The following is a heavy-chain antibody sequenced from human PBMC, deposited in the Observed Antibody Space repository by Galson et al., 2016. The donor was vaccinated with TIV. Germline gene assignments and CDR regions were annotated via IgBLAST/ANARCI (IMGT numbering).Heavy chain of an antibody. D-gene: IGHD3-22*01. CDR3: ARAVTMRVADYYYGMDV. V-gene: IGHV3-11*04. CDR2: ISNGGSTT. J-gene: IGHJ6*02. CDR1: GFTFTDYY. Sequence: LRLSCAASGFTFTDYYMNWIRQAPGKGLEWVSYISNGGSTTCYADFVKGRFTISRDNAKNSLYLHMSSLRAEDTAVYYCARAVTMRVADYYYGMDVWGQGTAVTVSS.